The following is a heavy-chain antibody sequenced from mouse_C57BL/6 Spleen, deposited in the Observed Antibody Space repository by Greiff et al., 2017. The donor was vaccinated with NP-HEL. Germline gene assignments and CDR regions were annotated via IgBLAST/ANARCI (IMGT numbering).Heavy chain of an antibody. CDR1: GYSFTGYF. J-gene: IGHJ3*01. V-gene: IGHV1-20*01. Sequence: EVQLQESGPELVKPGDSVKISCKASGYSFTGYFMNWVMQSHGKSLEWIGRINPYNGDTFYNQKFKGKATLTVDKSSSTAHMELRSLTSEDSAVYYCARSGSLGYYGSSLAYWGQGTLVTVSA. CDR2: INPYNGDT. CDR3: ARSGSLGYYGSSLAY. D-gene: IGHD1-1*01.